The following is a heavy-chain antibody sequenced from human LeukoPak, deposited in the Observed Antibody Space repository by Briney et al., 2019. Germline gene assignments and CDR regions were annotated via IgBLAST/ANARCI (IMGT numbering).Heavy chain of an antibody. D-gene: IGHD3-22*01. V-gene: IGHV3-23*01. J-gene: IGHJ4*02. Sequence: GGSLRLSCVASGFTFSSYAMSWVRQAPGKGLEWVSGISGSGDNTYYADSVKGRLTISRDNSKNTLYVQVNSLGTEDTAAYYCAKGSYYDSSGSFYFDYWGQGTLVTVSS. CDR3: AKGSYYDSSGSFYFDY. CDR1: GFTFSSYA. CDR2: ISGSGDNT.